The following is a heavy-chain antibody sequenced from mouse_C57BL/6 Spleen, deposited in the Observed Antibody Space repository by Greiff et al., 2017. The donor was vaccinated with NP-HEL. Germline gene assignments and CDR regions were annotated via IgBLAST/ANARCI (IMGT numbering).Heavy chain of an antibody. CDR1: GFTFSDYG. J-gene: IGHJ3*01. V-gene: IGHV5-17*01. CDR2: ISSGSSTI. Sequence: EVKLMESGGGLVKPGGSLKLSCAASGFTFSDYGMHWVRQAPEKGLEWVAYISSGSSTIYYADTVKGRYTISSDNAKNTLFLQTTSLRSEDTAMYYCARGPWFAYWGQGTLVTVSA. CDR3: ARGPWFAY.